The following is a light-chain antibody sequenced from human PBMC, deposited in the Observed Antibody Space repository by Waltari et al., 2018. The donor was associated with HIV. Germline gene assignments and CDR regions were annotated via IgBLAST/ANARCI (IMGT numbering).Light chain of an antibody. CDR3: QVWDTNTDQYVI. Sequence: SYVLTQSPSVSVAPGRTARITCGGQNIGSKSVNWYQQQPGQAPVMVIYHDTDRPSGIPDRCSGPNAEDTATLTIRRVEAGDEADYYCQVWDTNTDQYVIFGGGTNLAV. CDR1: NIGSKS. J-gene: IGLJ2*01. CDR2: HDT. V-gene: IGLV3-21*01.